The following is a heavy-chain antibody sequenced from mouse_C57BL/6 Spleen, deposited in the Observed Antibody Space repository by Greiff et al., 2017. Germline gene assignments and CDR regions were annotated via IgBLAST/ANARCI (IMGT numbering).Heavy chain of an antibody. CDR2: ISSGSSTI. CDR3: ARPMIRYAMDY. J-gene: IGHJ4*01. D-gene: IGHD2-3*01. Sequence: EVKVEESGGGLVKPGGSLKLSCAASGFTFSDYGMHWVRQAPEKGLEWVAYISSGSSTIYYADTVKGRFTISRANAKNTLFLQMTSRRSEDTAMYYCARPMIRYAMDYWGQGTSVTVSS. CDR1: GFTFSDYG. V-gene: IGHV5-17*01.